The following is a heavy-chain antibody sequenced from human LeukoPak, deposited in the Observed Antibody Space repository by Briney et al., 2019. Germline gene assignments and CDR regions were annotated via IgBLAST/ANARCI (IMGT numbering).Heavy chain of an antibody. V-gene: IGHV4-59*01. D-gene: IGHD2-2*01. J-gene: IGHJ4*02. CDR3: ARVDEGDQRDYFDY. CDR1: GGSTSSYY. Sequence: SETLSLTCTVSGGSTSSYYWSWIRQPPGKGLEWIGYIYYSGSTNYNPSLKSRVTISVDTSRNQFSLKLSSVTAADTAVYYCARVDEGDQRDYFDYWGQGTLVTVSS. CDR2: IYYSGST.